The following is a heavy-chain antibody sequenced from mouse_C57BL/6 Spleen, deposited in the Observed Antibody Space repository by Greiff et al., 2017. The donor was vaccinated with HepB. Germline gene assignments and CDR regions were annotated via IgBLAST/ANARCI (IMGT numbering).Heavy chain of an antibody. D-gene: IGHD1-1*01. CDR2: ISDGGSYT. Sequence: EVKLMESGGGLVKPGGSLKLSCAASGFTFSSYAMSWVRQTPEKRLEWVATISDGGSYTYYPDNVKGRFTISRDNAKNNLYLQMSHLKSEDTAMYYCAREGGYLLPYYFDYWGQGTTLTVSS. J-gene: IGHJ2*01. V-gene: IGHV5-4*01. CDR1: GFTFSSYA. CDR3: AREGGYLLPYYFDY.